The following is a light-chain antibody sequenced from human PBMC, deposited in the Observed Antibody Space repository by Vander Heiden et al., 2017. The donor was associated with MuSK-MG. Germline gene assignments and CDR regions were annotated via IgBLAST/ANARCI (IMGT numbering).Light chain of an antibody. V-gene: IGLV2-11*01. J-gene: IGLJ1*01. CDR2: DVS. CDR3: CSYAGTYTYV. CDR1: SSDFGSFNS. Sequence: QSALTQPRSVSGSPGQSVTISCTGTSSDFGSFNSVSWYQQHPGKAPKLMIYDVSKRPSGVPDRFSGSKSGNTASLTISGLQGEDEADYYCCSYAGTYTYVFATGTKVTVL.